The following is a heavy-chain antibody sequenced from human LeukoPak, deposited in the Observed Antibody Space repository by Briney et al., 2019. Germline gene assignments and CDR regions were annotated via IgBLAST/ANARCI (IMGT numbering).Heavy chain of an antibody. J-gene: IGHJ4*02. CDR3: AREPLDFVSSGYRLDF. CDR1: GVSTASYY. D-gene: IGHD3-22*01. V-gene: IGHV4-4*07. Sequence: SETLSLTCTVSGVSTASYYWSWVRQPAGKGLEWIGRIYIDGTTIYNPSLRSRVALSVDTSKTQFSLRLNSTTAADTAVYFCAREPLDFVSSGYRLDFWGQGILVTVSS. CDR2: IYIDGTT.